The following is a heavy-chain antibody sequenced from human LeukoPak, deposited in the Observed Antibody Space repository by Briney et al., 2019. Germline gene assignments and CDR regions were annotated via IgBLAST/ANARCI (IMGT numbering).Heavy chain of an antibody. J-gene: IGHJ4*02. Sequence: GGSLRLSCAASGFTFSSFALSWVRQAPGKGLEWVSSISGSGGSTSYADSVKGRFTISRDNSRNTLYLQMNSLRGDDTAVYYCAKDVGKWESLHFFDYWGQGTLVTVSS. V-gene: IGHV3-23*01. D-gene: IGHD1-26*01. CDR1: GFTFSSFA. CDR2: ISGSGGST. CDR3: AKDVGKWESLHFFDY.